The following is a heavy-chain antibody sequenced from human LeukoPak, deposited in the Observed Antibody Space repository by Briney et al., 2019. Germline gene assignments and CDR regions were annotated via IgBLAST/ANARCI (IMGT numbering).Heavy chain of an antibody. CDR3: ARDPTTVVTLFYRDGPNWFDP. V-gene: IGHV3-7*01. J-gene: IGHJ5*02. CDR1: GFTFSSYW. Sequence: GGSLRLSCAASGFTFSSYWMAWVRQTPGKGLEWVANIKHDASEKYYADSVKGRFTISRDNAKNSLYLQMNSLRAEDAAVYYCARDPTTVVTLFYRDGPNWFDPWGQGTLVTVSS. D-gene: IGHD4-23*01. CDR2: IKHDASEK.